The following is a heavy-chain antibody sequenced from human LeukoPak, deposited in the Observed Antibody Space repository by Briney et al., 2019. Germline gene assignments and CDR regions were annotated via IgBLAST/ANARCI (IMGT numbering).Heavy chain of an antibody. Sequence: WASVKVSCKASGGTFSSYAISWVRQAPGQGLEWMGGIIPIFGTANYAQKFQDRVTMTRNTSISTAYMELSSLRSDDTAVYYCARGPPNWGYDYWGPGTLVTVSS. V-gene: IGHV1-69*05. CDR2: IIPIFGTA. D-gene: IGHD7-27*01. CDR1: GGTFSSYA. CDR3: ARGPPNWGYDY. J-gene: IGHJ4*02.